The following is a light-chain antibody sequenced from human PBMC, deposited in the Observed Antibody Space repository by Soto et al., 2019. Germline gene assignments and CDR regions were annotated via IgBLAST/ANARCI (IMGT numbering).Light chain of an antibody. CDR2: KAS. CDR1: QSISPW. J-gene: IGKJ4*01. Sequence: DIQMTQSPSTLSASVGDSVTITCRASQSISPWLAWYQQKPGKAPTLLIYKASSLEGGVPSRFSGSGSGTDFNITISSLQPDDFATYYCQQYNTYPITFGGGSMVDI. CDR3: QQYNTYPIT. V-gene: IGKV1-5*03.